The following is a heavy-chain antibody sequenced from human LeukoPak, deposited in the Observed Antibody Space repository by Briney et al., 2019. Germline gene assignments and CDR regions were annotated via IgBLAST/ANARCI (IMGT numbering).Heavy chain of an antibody. D-gene: IGHD7-27*01. CDR1: GGSISSGGYY. V-gene: IGHV4-31*03. CDR2: IYYSGST. CDR3: ARGVNWAYYFDY. Sequence: SETRSLTCTVSGGSISSGGYYWRWIRQHPGKGLEWIGYIYYSGSTYYNPSLKSRVTISVDTSKNQFSLKLSSVTAADTAVYYCARGVNWAYYFDYWGQGTLVTVSS. J-gene: IGHJ4*02.